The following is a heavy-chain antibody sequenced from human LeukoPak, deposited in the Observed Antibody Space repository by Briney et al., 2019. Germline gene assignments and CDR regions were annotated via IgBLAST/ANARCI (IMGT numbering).Heavy chain of an antibody. CDR2: INHSGST. D-gene: IGHD6-13*01. Sequence: PSETLSLTCAVYGGSFSGYYWSWIRQPPGKGLEWIGEINHSGSTNYNPSLKSRVTISVDTSKNQFSLKLSSVTAADTAVYYCAREGSSWYYFDYWGQGTLVTVSS. J-gene: IGHJ4*02. CDR1: GGSFSGYY. V-gene: IGHV4-34*01. CDR3: AREGSSWYYFDY.